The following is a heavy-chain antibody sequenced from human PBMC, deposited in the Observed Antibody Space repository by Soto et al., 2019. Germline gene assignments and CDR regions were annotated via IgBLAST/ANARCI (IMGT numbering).Heavy chain of an antibody. D-gene: IGHD3-22*01. CDR2: ISAYNGNT. Sequence: ASVKVSCKASGYTFTSYGISWVRQAPGQGLEWMGWISAYNGNTNYAQKLQGRVTMTTDTSTSTAYMELRILRSDDTAVYYCARDFGAYYDSSGYYWFDPWGQGTLVTVSS. CDR3: ARDFGAYYDSSGYYWFDP. V-gene: IGHV1-18*01. J-gene: IGHJ5*02. CDR1: GYTFTSYG.